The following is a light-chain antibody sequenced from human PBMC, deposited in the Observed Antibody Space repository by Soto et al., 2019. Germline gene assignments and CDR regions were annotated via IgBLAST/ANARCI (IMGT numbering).Light chain of an antibody. CDR2: KTS. V-gene: IGKV1-5*03. CDR1: QSISPW. CDR3: QQYNTYPWT. Sequence: DIQMTQFPSTLSAFVGDRXTIXXXASQSISPWLAWYRQKPGKAPKLLIYKTSSLNSGVPLRFSGSGSGTEFTLTISSLQPDXFATYYCQQYNTYPWTFGQGTKVEIK. J-gene: IGKJ1*01.